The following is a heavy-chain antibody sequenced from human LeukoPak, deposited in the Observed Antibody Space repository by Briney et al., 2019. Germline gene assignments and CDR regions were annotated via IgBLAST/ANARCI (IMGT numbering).Heavy chain of an antibody. J-gene: IGHJ4*02. CDR1: GFTFSSYG. Sequence: GGSLRLSCAASGFTFSSYGMSWVRQAPGKGLEWVSSISGSGGSPYYADSVKGRFTISRDNSKNTLYLQMDSLRAEDTAVYYCAKGPLLWDWGQGTLVTVSS. D-gene: IGHD2/OR15-2a*01. CDR3: AKGPLLWD. V-gene: IGHV3-23*01. CDR2: ISGSGGSP.